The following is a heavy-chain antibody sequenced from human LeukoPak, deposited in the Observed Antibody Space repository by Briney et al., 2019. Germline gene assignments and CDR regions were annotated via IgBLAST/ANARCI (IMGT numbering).Heavy chain of an antibody. Sequence: ASVKVSCKASGYTFTSYGISWVRQAPGQGLEWMGWISAYNGNTNYAQKLQGRVTISRDTSASTAYIELNSLRSEDTAVYYCAIQQQLGRVGDYWGQGTLVTVSS. CDR2: ISAYNGNT. V-gene: IGHV1-18*01. CDR1: GYTFTSYG. J-gene: IGHJ4*02. CDR3: AIQQQLGRVGDY. D-gene: IGHD6-13*01.